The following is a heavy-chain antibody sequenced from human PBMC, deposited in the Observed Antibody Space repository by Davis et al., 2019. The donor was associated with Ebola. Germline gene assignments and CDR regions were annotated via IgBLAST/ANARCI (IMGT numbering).Heavy chain of an antibody. CDR3: ARGAYYYDSSGYYRVGWFDP. CDR1: GGSISSYY. CDR2: IYYSGST. V-gene: IGHV4-59*01. D-gene: IGHD3-22*01. Sequence: MPSETLSLTCTVSGGSISSYYWSWIRQPPGKGLEWIGYIYYSGSTNYNPSLKSRVTISVDTSKNQFSLKLSSVTAADTAVYYCARGAYYYDSSGYYRVGWFDPWGQGTLVTVSS. J-gene: IGHJ5*02.